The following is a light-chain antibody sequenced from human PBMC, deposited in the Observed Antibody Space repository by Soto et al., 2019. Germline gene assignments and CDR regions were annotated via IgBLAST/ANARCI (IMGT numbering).Light chain of an antibody. CDR1: QSVSNF. V-gene: IGKV3-11*01. Sequence: EIVLTQSPATLSLSPGERATLSCRASQSVSNFLAWYQQKPGQAPRLLISDASNRPTGIPGRVSGSGSGTDFSLTISSLEPEEFAVYYCQQRSNWPWTFGQGTKVEIK. CDR2: DAS. J-gene: IGKJ1*01. CDR3: QQRSNWPWT.